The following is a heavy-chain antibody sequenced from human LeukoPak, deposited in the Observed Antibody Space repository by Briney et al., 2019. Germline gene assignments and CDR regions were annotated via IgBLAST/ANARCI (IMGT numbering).Heavy chain of an antibody. J-gene: IGHJ4*02. CDR1: GFTFSAYL. CDR3: ARGYWGLVF. CDR2: IKQDGSDK. V-gene: IGHV3-7*01. Sequence: GGSLRLSCAASGFTFSAYLMSWVRQAPGKGLEWVANIKQDGSDKYFEDSVKGRFTISRDNAKNSVYLQMNSLRAEDTAVYYCARGYWGLVFWGQGALVTVSS. D-gene: IGHD2-21*01.